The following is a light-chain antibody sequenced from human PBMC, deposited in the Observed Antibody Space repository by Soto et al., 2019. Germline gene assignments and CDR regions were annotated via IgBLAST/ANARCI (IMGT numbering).Light chain of an antibody. J-gene: IGKJ2*01. CDR2: AAS. CDR1: QSISNY. CDR3: QQSYSPTYT. Sequence: DIQMTQSPSSLSASVGDRVTITCRPSQSISNYLNWYQQKPGKAPKLLIYAASTLQGGVPSRFSGSGSGTDFTLTISSLQPEDFATYYCQQSYSPTYTFGQGTKLEIK. V-gene: IGKV1-39*01.